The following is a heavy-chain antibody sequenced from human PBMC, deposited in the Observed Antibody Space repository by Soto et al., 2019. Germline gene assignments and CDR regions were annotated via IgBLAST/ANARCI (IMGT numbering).Heavy chain of an antibody. CDR3: ARDLPTMDV. Sequence: QVQLVQSGAEVKKHGASVKVSCKASGYTFTSYGISWVRQAPGQGVEWMGWIRAYNGKTNDAKKLKGIVTMTTNTPTSIAYMALRTLRSDDTAVYYSARDLPTMDVWGQGTTVTVSS. CDR1: GYTFTSYG. V-gene: IGHV1-18*01. CDR2: IRAYNGKT. J-gene: IGHJ6*02.